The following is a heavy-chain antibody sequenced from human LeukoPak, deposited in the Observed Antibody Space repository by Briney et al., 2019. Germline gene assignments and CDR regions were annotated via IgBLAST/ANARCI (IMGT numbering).Heavy chain of an antibody. D-gene: IGHD1-1*01. CDR2: IYSRGST. J-gene: IGHJ6*03. V-gene: IGHV4-39*01. CDR1: GASISSTTYY. CDR3: ARLAGTPTSYYYYYYYFAV. Sequence: SETLSLTCTVSGASISSTTYYWGWIRQPPGEGLEWIGTIYSRGSTYYNPSLKSRLTISVDTSENQFSLKLNSVTAADTAVYYCARLAGTPTSYYYYYYYFAVWGKGTTVTVSS.